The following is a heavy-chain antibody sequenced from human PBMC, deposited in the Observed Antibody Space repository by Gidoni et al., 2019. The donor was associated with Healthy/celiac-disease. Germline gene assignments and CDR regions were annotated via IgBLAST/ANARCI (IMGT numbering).Heavy chain of an antibody. CDR3: ARIIVGAGPLVRAFDI. J-gene: IGHJ3*02. Sequence: GGSISSYYWSWIRQPPGKGLEWIGYIYYSGSTNYKPSLKSRVTISVDTSKNQFSLKLSSVTSADTAVYFCARIIVGAGPLVRAFDIWGQGTIVTVSS. CDR1: GGSISSYY. V-gene: IGHV4-59*01. D-gene: IGHD1-26*01. CDR2: IYYSGST.